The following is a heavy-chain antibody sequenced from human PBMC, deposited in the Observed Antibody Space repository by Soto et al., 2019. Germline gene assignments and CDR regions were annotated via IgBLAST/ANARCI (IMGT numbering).Heavy chain of an antibody. CDR2: INAAYGTT. Sequence: ASVKVSCKASGYTFTEYPMHWVRQAPGQRLEWMGWINAAYGTTKYSPKFQGRVTFTRDTSASTAYMELSSLRSEDTAVYFCDRARSIVLVTANTLSYWGQGTLVTVSS. V-gene: IGHV1-3*01. D-gene: IGHD2-21*02. CDR3: DRARSIVLVTANTLSY. J-gene: IGHJ4*02. CDR1: GYTFTEYP.